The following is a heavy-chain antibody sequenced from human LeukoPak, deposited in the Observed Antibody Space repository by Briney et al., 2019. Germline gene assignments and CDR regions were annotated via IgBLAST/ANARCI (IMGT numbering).Heavy chain of an antibody. CDR2: INPSGDSP. J-gene: IGHJ4*02. CDR1: GYTFINYY. Sequence: ASVTVSFTASGYTFINYYIHWVRQAPGQGLEWMGIINPSGDSPGYAQKFHGRVTMTRDTSTSTVYMELSSLRADDTAVYHCARKKPDTMYFDYWGQGTLVTVSS. D-gene: IGHD3-10*01. V-gene: IGHV1-46*01. CDR3: ARKKPDTMYFDY.